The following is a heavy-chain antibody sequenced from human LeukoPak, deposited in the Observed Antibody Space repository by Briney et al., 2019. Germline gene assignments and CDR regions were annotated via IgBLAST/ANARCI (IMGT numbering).Heavy chain of an antibody. CDR2: INHSGST. J-gene: IGHJ4*02. Sequence: SETLSLTCAVYGGSFSGYYWSWIRQPPGKGLEWIGEINHSGSTNYNPSLTSRVTISVDTSKNQFSLKLSSVTAAGTAVYYCARGVGYVVPSYYWGQGTLVTLSS. CDR1: GGSFSGYY. CDR3: ARGVGYVVPSYY. D-gene: IGHD5-12*01. V-gene: IGHV4-34*01.